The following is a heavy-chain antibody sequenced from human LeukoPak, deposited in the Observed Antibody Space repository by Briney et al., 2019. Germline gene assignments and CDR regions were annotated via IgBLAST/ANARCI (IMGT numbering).Heavy chain of an antibody. D-gene: IGHD5-24*01. CDR2: IIPIFGTA. V-gene: IGHV1-69*05. CDR3: ARSKEKGRDGYNYLDY. CDR1: GGTFSSYA. J-gene: IGHJ4*02. Sequence: SVKVSCKASGGTFSSYAISWVRQAPGQGREWMGGIIPIFGTANYAQKFQGRVTITTDESTSTAYMELSSLRSEDTAVYYCARSKEKGRDGYNYLDYWGQGTLVTVSS.